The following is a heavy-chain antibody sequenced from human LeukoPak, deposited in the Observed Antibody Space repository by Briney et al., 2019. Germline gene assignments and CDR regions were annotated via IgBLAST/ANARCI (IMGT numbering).Heavy chain of an antibody. CDR1: GGSTSTYY. V-gene: IGHV4-59*08. J-gene: IGHJ3*02. CDR3: ARHYYGSGSSAFDI. Sequence: PSETLSLTCTVSGGSTSTYYWSWIRQPPGKGLEWIGYVYNIGTTNYNPSLKSRVSVSADTSKNQFSLRLTSVTAADTALYYCARHYYGSGSSAFDIWGQGTVVTVSS. D-gene: IGHD3-10*01. CDR2: VYNIGTT.